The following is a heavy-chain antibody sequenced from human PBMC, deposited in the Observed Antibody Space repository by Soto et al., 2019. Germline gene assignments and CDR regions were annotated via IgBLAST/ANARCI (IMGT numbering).Heavy chain of an antibody. CDR2: ISFDGNNK. D-gene: IGHD2-2*01. CDR1: GFTFSNYA. Sequence: QVQLVESGGGVVQPGRSLRLSCAASGFTFSNYAFHWVRQAPGRGLEWVALISFDGNNKYYANSVKGRFTISRDNSKNTLYLQMNSLRAEDTAVYYCGRCTGTSCHLGADFWGQGTLVIVSS. J-gene: IGHJ4*02. CDR3: GRCTGTSCHLGADF. V-gene: IGHV3-30-3*01.